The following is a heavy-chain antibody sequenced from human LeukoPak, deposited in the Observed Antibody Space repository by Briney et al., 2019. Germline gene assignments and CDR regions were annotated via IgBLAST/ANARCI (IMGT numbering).Heavy chain of an antibody. CDR2: INPNSGGT. CDR1: GYTFTTYG. D-gene: IGHD3-10*01. J-gene: IGHJ5*02. CDR3: ARVLGSGRNWFDP. Sequence: GASVKVSCKASGYTFTTYGISWVRQAPGQGLEWMGWINPNSGGTNYAQKFQGRVTMTRDTSISTAYMELSRLRSDDTAVYYCARVLGSGRNWFDPWGQGTLVTVSS. V-gene: IGHV1-2*02.